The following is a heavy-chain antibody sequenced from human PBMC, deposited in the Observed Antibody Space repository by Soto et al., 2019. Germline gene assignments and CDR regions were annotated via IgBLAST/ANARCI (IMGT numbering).Heavy chain of an antibody. J-gene: IGHJ5*02. CDR1: GDSIRSGGYS. D-gene: IGHD6-6*01. CDR2: IYHSGSA. V-gene: IGHV4-30-2*01. CDR3: ASGTVGSSSSDWFDP. Sequence: QLHLQESGSGLVKPSQTLSLTCAVSGDSIRSGGYSWSWIRQPPGKGLEWIGYIYHSGSAYYNPSLKSRLTMSVDRSKNQFSLKVSSLTAADTAVYYCASGTVGSSSSDWFDPWGQGTLVTVSS.